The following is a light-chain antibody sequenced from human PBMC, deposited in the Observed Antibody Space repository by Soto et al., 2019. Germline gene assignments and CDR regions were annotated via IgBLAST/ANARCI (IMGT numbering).Light chain of an antibody. Sequence: DIQMTQSPSSLSASVGDRVTITCRASQSIDNYLNWYQQKPGKAPNLLIYAASTLLSVVPSRFSGRGSGTHFTLTISSLQPEDFATYYCQQSYSSPETFGQGTKVEIK. J-gene: IGKJ1*01. CDR1: QSIDNY. V-gene: IGKV1-39*01. CDR2: AAS. CDR3: QQSYSSPET.